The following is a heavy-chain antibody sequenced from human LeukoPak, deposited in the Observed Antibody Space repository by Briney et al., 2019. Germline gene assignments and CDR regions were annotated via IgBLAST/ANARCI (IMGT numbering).Heavy chain of an antibody. J-gene: IGHJ4*02. Sequence: SETLSLTCTVSGGSMSSGDYYWSWIRQPPGKGLEWIGYIYYRGSTYYNPSLKSRVTISVDTSKNQFSLNLSSVTAADTAVYYCARGDGYTEDYWGQGTLVTVSS. D-gene: IGHD5-24*01. CDR1: GGSMSSGDYY. CDR3: ARGDGYTEDY. V-gene: IGHV4-30-4*01. CDR2: IYYRGST.